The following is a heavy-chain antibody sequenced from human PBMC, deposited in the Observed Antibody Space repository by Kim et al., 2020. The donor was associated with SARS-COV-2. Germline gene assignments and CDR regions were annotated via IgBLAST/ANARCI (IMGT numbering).Heavy chain of an antibody. CDR1: GFTFSSYS. CDR2: ISSSSSTI. Sequence: GGSLRLSCAASGFTFSSYSMNWVRQAPGKGLEWVSYISSSSSTIYYADSVKGRFTISRDNAKNSLYLQMNSLRDEDTAVYYCARGYYYDSSGYDPINYYYYYGMDVWGQGTTVTVSS. D-gene: IGHD3-22*01. CDR3: ARGYYYDSSGYDPINYYYYYGMDV. V-gene: IGHV3-48*02. J-gene: IGHJ6*02.